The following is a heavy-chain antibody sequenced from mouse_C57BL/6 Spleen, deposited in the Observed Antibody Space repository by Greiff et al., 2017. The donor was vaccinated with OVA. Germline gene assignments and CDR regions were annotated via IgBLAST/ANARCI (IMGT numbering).Heavy chain of an antibody. D-gene: IGHD2-4*01. V-gene: IGHV1-55*01. J-gene: IGHJ2*01. CDR2: IYPGSGST. Sequence: VQLQQPGAELVKPGASVKMSCKASGYTFTSYWITWVKQRPGQGLEWIGDIYPGSGSTNYNEKFKSKATLTVDTSSSTAYMQLSSLTSEDSAVYYCASIYYDYDDYFDYWGQGTTLTVSS. CDR1: GYTFTSYW. CDR3: ASIYYDYDDYFDY.